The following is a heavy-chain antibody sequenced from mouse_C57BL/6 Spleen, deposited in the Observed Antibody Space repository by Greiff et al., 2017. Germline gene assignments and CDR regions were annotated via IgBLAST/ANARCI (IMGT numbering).Heavy chain of an antibody. CDR1: GYTFTSYW. D-gene: IGHD2-4*01. J-gene: IGHJ3*01. CDR2: IHPSDSDT. V-gene: IGHV1-74*01. Sequence: QVQLQQSGAELVKPGASVKVSCKASGYTFTSYWMHWVKQRPGQGLEWIGRIHPSDSDTNYNQKFKGKATLTVDKSSSTAYMQLSSLTSEDSAVYYCAIGDYAAWFAYWGQGTLVTVSA. CDR3: AIGDYAAWFAY.